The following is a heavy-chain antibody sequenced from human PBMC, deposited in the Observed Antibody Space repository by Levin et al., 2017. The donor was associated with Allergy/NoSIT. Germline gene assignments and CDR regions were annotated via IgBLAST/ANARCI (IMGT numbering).Heavy chain of an antibody. D-gene: IGHD3-22*01. CDR3: ARDLQYYYDSSGFSYWYFDL. CDR1: GGSISSYY. J-gene: IGHJ2*01. Sequence: PSETLSLTCTVSGGSISSYYWSWIRQPPGKGLEWIGYIYYSGSTNYNPSLKSRVTISVDTSKNQFSLKLSSVTAADTAVYYCARDLQYYYDSSGFSYWYFDLWGRGTLVTVSS. CDR2: IYYSGST. V-gene: IGHV4-59*01.